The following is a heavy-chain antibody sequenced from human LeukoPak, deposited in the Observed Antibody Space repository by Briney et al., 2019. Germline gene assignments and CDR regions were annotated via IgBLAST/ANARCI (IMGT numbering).Heavy chain of an antibody. Sequence: GGSLRLSCAVSGFTFSTYEMNWVRQAPGKGLEWLSYISSGGDTAFYADSVRGRFTLSRDNPKNSLFLQMDSLRDEDTAVYYCARDLSGYNYGQPFDSWGQGTLVTVSS. CDR3: ARDLSGYNYGQPFDS. V-gene: IGHV3-48*03. J-gene: IGHJ4*02. CDR1: GFTFSTYE. D-gene: IGHD5-18*01. CDR2: ISSGGDTA.